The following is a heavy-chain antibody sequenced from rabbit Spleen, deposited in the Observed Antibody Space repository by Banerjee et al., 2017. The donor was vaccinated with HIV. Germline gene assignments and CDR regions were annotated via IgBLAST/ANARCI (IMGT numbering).Heavy chain of an antibody. D-gene: IGHD4-1*01. CDR2: INSFTGRP. J-gene: IGHJ6*01. CDR3: ARDLTDVIGWNFGW. CDR1: GVSFSGNSY. V-gene: IGHV1S40*01. Sequence: QSLEESGGDLVKPGASLTLTCIASGVSFSGNSYMCWVRQAPGKGLEWIACINSFTGRPVYAAWAKDRFTISKASWTTVTLQMISLTDADTARYFCARDLTDVIGWNFGWWGPGTLVTVS.